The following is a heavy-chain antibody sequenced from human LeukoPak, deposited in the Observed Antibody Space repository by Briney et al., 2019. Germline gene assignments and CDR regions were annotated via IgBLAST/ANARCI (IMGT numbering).Heavy chain of an antibody. Sequence: GGSLRLSCAASGFTFSNYWMSWVRQAPGKGLEWVANIKQDGSEKYYVDSVEGRFTISRDNAKNSLYLQMNSLRAEDTGVYYCAREHPYYYDSSGTALMAEIKYYFDYWGQGTLVTVSS. J-gene: IGHJ4*02. D-gene: IGHD3-22*01. CDR3: AREHPYYYDSSGTALMAEIKYYFDY. CDR1: GFTFSNYW. CDR2: IKQDGSEK. V-gene: IGHV3-7*01.